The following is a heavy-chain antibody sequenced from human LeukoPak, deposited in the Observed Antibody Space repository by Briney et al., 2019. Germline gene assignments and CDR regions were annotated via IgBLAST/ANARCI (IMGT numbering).Heavy chain of an antibody. J-gene: IGHJ4*02. Sequence: GGSLRLSCAASGFTFSSYAMSWVRQAPGKGLEWVSAISGSGGSTYYADPVKGRFTISRDNSKNTLYLQMNSLRAEDTAVYYCAKDIYYYDSSGYPYYFDYWGQGTLVTVSS. D-gene: IGHD3-22*01. CDR1: GFTFSSYA. CDR3: AKDIYYYDSSGYPYYFDY. V-gene: IGHV3-23*01. CDR2: ISGSGGST.